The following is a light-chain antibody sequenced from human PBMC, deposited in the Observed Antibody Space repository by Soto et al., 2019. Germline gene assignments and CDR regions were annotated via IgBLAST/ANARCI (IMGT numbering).Light chain of an antibody. CDR1: SDDIGSYNL. Sequence: QPVLTQPASVSGSPGQSITISCTGTSDDIGSYNLVSWYQQYPGKAPKVLIYEDTKRPSGVSNRFSGSKSGNTASLTISGLQAEDESSYYCCSYAASHPLMFGGGTKLTVL. J-gene: IGLJ3*02. CDR3: CSYAASHPLM. CDR2: EDT. V-gene: IGLV2-23*01.